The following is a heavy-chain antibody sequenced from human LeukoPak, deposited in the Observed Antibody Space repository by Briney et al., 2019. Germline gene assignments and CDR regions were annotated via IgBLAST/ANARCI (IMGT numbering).Heavy chain of an antibody. V-gene: IGHV3-7*01. CDR3: ARATRQMTTVTTDLGY. CDR2: IKQDGSEK. J-gene: IGHJ4*02. CDR1: GFTFSSHW. D-gene: IGHD4-17*01. Sequence: GGSLRLSCAASGFTFSSHWMSWVRQAPGKGLEWVANIKQDGSEKHYVDSVKGRFTISRDNAKNSLYLQMNSLRAEDTAVYYCARATRQMTTVTTDLGYWGQGTLVTVSS.